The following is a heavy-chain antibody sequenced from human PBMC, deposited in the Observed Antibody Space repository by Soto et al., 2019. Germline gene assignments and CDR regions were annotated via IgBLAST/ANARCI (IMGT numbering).Heavy chain of an antibody. D-gene: IGHD2-2*01. J-gene: IGHJ6*02. CDR3: AREDRDRETGLVPAAIDGMDV. CDR1: GGTFSRYS. Sequence: QVQLVQSGAEVKKPGSSVKVSCKASGGTFSRYSITWVRQAPGHGLEWIGRIIPIFGIASYAQKFQGRVTITADESTSTDYKELSSLSSDDTAVYYCAREDRDRETGLVPAAIDGMDVWGQGTTVTVSS. V-gene: IGHV1-69*08. CDR2: IIPIFGIA.